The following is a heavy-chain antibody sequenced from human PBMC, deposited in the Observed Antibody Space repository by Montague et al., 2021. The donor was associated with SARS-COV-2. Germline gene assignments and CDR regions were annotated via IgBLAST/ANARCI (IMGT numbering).Heavy chain of an antibody. D-gene: IGHD1-1*01. J-gene: IGHJ6*02. CDR1: GDSVSSNSAT. V-gene: IGHV6-1*01. Sequence: CAISGDSVSSNSATWNWVRHSPSRGLEWLGRTYYRSKWYNDYAVXXRCRVTINPDTSKNQFSLQLNSVTPEDTAIYYCTSGREGNYNVMDVWGQGTTVTVSS. CDR2: TYYRSKWYN. CDR3: TSGREGNYNVMDV.